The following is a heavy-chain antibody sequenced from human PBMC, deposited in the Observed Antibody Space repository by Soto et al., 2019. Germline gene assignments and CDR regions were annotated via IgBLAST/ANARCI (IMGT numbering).Heavy chain of an antibody. CDR1: GYTFTSYA. CDR2: INAGNGNT. Sequence: ASVKVSCKASGYTFTSYAMHWVRQAPGQRLEWMGWINAGNGNTKYSQKFRGRVTITRDTSASTAYMELSSLRSEDTAVYYCARVEGAWRYFDLWGRGTLVTVSS. D-gene: IGHD1-26*01. J-gene: IGHJ2*01. V-gene: IGHV1-3*01. CDR3: ARVEGAWRYFDL.